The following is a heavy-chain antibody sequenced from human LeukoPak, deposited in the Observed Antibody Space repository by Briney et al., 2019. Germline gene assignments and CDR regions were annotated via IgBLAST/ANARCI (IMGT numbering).Heavy chain of an antibody. CDR3: ARDIEAAGLFFDY. CDR2: MKYDGSEK. D-gene: IGHD6-13*01. CDR1: GFTFSSYW. V-gene: IGHV3-7*01. J-gene: IGHJ4*02. Sequence: GGSLRLSCAASGFTFSSYWMSWVRQAPGKGLEWVANMKYDGSEKDYVDSVKDRFTISRDNAKNSLYLQMNSLRAEDTAVYYCARDIEAAGLFFDYWGQGTLVTVSS.